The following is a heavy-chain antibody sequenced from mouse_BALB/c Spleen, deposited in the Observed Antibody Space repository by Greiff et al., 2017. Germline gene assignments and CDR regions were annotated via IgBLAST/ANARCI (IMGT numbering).Heavy chain of an antibody. D-gene: IGHD2-1*01. V-gene: IGHV14-3*02. CDR2: IDPANGNT. CDR3: ARGGNPSYAMDY. J-gene: IGHJ4*01. Sequence: EVQLQESGAELVKPGASVKLSCTASGFNIKDTYMHWVKQRPEQGLEWIGRIDPANGNTKYDPKFQGKATITADTSSNTAYLQLSSLTSEDTAVYYCARGGNPSYAMDYWGQGTSVTVSS. CDR1: GFNIKDTY.